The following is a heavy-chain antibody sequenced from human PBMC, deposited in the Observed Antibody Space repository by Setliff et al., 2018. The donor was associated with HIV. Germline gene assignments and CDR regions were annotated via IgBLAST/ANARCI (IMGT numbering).Heavy chain of an antibody. CDR3: ALTGHRLLRGYMDG. CDR2: IYVSGDT. CDR1: DDPISSYY. D-gene: IGHD2-15*01. Sequence: SETLSLTCYVTDDPISSYYWSWVRQPAGKGLEWIGRIYVSGDTNYNPSLKSRVTMSLDTSKKHFSLNLKSVTAADTAVYYCALTGHRLLRGYMDGWGKGTTVTV. V-gene: IGHV4-4*07. J-gene: IGHJ6*03.